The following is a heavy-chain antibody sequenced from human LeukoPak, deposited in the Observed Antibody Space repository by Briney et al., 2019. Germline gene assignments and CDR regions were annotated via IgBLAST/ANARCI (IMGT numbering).Heavy chain of an antibody. CDR3: ATLEYSSSSGAFDI. CDR2: INHSGST. J-gene: IGHJ3*02. V-gene: IGHV4-34*01. CDR1: GGSFSGYY. D-gene: IGHD6-6*01. Sequence: SETLSLTCAVYGGSFSGYYWSWIRQPPGKGLEWIGEINHSGSTNYNPSLKSRVTISVDTSKNQFSLKLSSVTAADTAVYYCATLEYSSSSGAFDIWGQGTMVTVSS.